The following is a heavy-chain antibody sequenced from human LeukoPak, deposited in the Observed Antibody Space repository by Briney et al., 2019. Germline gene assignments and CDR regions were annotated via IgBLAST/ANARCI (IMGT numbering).Heavy chain of an antibody. J-gene: IGHJ4*02. D-gene: IGHD6-19*01. CDR1: GGSISSSSYY. CDR3: ARQTPGIAVAIDY. V-gene: IGHV4-39*01. Sequence: PSETLSLTCTVSGGSISSSSYYWGWIRQPPGKGLEWIGSIYYSGSTYYNPSLKSRVTISVDTYKNQFSLKLSSVTAADTAVYYCARQTPGIAVAIDYWGQGTLVTVSS. CDR2: IYYSGST.